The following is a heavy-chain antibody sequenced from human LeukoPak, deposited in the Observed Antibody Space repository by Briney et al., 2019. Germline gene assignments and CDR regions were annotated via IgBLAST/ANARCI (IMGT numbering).Heavy chain of an antibody. V-gene: IGHV1-8*01. CDR1: RYTFTSYD. J-gene: IGHJ4*02. Sequence: ASVKVSCKASRYTFTSYDINWVRQATGQGLEWMGWMNPNSGNTGYAQKFQGRVTMTRNTSISTAYMELSSLRSEDTAVYYCARGLRVPGRVPAAILYWGQGTLVTVSS. CDR3: ARGLRVPGRVPAAILY. D-gene: IGHD2-2*01. CDR2: MNPNSGNT.